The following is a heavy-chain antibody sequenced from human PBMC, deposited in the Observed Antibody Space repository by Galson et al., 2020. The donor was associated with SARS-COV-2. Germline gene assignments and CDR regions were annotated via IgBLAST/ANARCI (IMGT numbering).Heavy chain of an antibody. Sequence: TGGSLRLSCAASGFTFSSYAMSWVRPAPGKGLEWLSAIRGTGGSTYYAASVKARFTISRDNSKNTLYLQMNSLRAEDTAVYYWAKEVLFGSGYPYYFDYWGQGTLVTVSA. V-gene: IGHV3-23*01. CDR2: IRGTGGST. D-gene: IGHD3-22*01. CDR3: AKEVLFGSGYPYYFDY. CDR1: GFTFSSYA. J-gene: IGHJ4*02.